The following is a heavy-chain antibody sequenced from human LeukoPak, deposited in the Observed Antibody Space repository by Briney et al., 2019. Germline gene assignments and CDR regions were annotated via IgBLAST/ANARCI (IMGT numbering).Heavy chain of an antibody. V-gene: IGHV3-21*01. CDR2: ISSSSSYI. CDR3: ARERVKYITIFGVVNLTLYYYYGMDV. D-gene: IGHD3-3*01. J-gene: IGHJ6*02. CDR1: GFTFSSYS. Sequence: GGSLRLSCAASGFTFSSYSMNWVCQAPGKRLEWVSSISSSSSYIYYADSVKGRFTISRDNAKNSLYLQMNSLRAEDTAVYYCARERVKYITIFGVVNLTLYYYYGMDVWGQGTTVTVSS.